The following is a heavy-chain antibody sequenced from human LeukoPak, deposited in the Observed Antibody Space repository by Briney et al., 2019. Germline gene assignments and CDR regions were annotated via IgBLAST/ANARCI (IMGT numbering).Heavy chain of an antibody. V-gene: IGHV4-59*08. CDR2: IRYTGST. D-gene: IGHD3-22*01. J-gene: IGHJ6*02. CDR3: ARHILISSGYSTPYYYGMDV. CDR1: GGSISGYY. Sequence: SETLSLTCTVSGGSISGYYWTWIRQSPGKRPEWLAYIRYTGSTNYNPSLKSRLSLSVDTSKNQFSLTLTSVTAADTAVYYCARHILISSGYSTPYYYGMDVGGQGTTVTVS.